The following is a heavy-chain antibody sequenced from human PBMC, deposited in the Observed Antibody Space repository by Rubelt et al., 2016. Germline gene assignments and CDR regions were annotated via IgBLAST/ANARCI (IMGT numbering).Heavy chain of an antibody. D-gene: IGHD1-1*01. CDR2: IDWDDDK. J-gene: IGHJ4*02. CDR1: GFSLSTSGMC. CDR3: ARTQTETEPDY. Sequence: QVTLRESGPALVKPTQTLTLTCTFSGFSLSTSGMCVSWIRQPPGKALEWLALIDWDDDKYYSTSLRTRLTISKATAKNQLVLTMTSMDPVDTATYYCARTQTETEPDYWGQGTLVTVSS. V-gene: IGHV2-70*01.